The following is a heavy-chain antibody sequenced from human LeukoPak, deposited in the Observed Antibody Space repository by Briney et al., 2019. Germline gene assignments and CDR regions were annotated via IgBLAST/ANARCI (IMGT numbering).Heavy chain of an antibody. CDR2: INPNSGGT. Sequence: ASVKVSCKASGYTFTGYYMHWVRQAPGQGLEWMGRINPNSGGTNYALKFQGRVTMTRDTSISTAYMELSRLRSDDTAVYYCARVSSSGWDDAFDIWGQGTMVTVSS. J-gene: IGHJ3*02. D-gene: IGHD6-19*01. V-gene: IGHV1-2*06. CDR3: ARVSSSGWDDAFDI. CDR1: GYTFTGYY.